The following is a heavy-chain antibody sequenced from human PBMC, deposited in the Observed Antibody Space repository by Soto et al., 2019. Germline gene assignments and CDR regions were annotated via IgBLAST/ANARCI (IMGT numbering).Heavy chain of an antibody. V-gene: IGHV4-59*01. CDR1: GGSISSYY. CDR3: ARERVAVAGFNYYYYGMDV. D-gene: IGHD6-19*01. J-gene: IGHJ6*02. Sequence: SETLSLTCTVSGGSISSYYWSWIRQPPGKGLEWIGYIYYSGSTNYNPSLKSRVTISVGTSKNQFSLKLSSVTAADTAVYYCARERVAVAGFNYYYYGMDVWGQGTTVTVSS. CDR2: IYYSGST.